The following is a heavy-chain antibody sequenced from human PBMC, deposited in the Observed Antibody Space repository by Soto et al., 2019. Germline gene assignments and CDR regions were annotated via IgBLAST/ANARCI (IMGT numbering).Heavy chain of an antibody. CDR3: ARHSGPYSSSWYYFDY. Sequence: SETLSLTCTVSGGSISSYYWSWIRQPPGKGLEWIGYIYYSGSTNYNPSLKSRVTISVDTSKNQFSLKLSSVTAADTAVYYCARHSGPYSSSWYYFDYWGQGTLVTVSS. J-gene: IGHJ4*02. D-gene: IGHD6-13*01. V-gene: IGHV4-59*08. CDR1: GGSISSYY. CDR2: IYYSGST.